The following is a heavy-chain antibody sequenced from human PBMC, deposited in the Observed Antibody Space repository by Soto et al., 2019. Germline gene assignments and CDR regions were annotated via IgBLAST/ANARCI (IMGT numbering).Heavy chain of an antibody. Sequence: QLQLQESGPGLVKPSETLSLTCTVSGGSISSSSYYWGWIRQPPGKGLEWIGRIFYSGSTYYNPSLKKRVTLSVDTFKSQFSLMLSSVTAADTAVYYCARRGRVYYYDSSGENQDYWGQGTLVTVSS. CDR2: IFYSGST. J-gene: IGHJ4*02. CDR1: GGSISSSSYY. CDR3: ARRGRVYYYDSSGENQDY. V-gene: IGHV4-39*01. D-gene: IGHD3-22*01.